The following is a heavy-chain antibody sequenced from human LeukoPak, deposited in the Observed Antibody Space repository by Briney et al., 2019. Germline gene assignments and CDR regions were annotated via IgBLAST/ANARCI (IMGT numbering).Heavy chain of an antibody. V-gene: IGHV1-2*02. D-gene: IGHD6-19*01. J-gene: IGHJ6*03. CDR3: ARGPGWYSNYYYYYMDV. CDR1: GYTFTSYD. CDR2: INPNSGGT. Sequence: RASVKVSCKASGYTFTSYDINWVRQATGQGLEWMGWINPNSGGTNYAQKFQGRVTMTRDTSISTAYMELSRLRSDDTAVYYCARGPGWYSNYYYYYMDVWGKGTTVTISS.